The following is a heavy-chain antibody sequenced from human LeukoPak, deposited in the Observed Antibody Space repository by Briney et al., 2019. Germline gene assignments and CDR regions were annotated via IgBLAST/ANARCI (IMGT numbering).Heavy chain of an antibody. CDR3: ARGRRGSPAVNFDY. CDR2: INSDGSST. V-gene: IGHV3-74*01. Sequence: GGSLRLSCAASGFTFSSYWMHWVRQAPGKGLVWVSRINSDGSSTSYADSVKGRFTISRDNAKNTLYLQMNSLRAEDTAVYYCARGRRGSPAVNFDYWGQGTLVTVSS. J-gene: IGHJ4*02. D-gene: IGHD2-2*01. CDR1: GFTFSSYW.